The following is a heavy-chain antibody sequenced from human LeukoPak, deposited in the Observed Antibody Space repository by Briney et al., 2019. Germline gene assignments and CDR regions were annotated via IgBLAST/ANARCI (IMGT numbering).Heavy chain of an antibody. V-gene: IGHV3-21*01. Sequence: TGGSLRLSCAASGFIFSTYNMNWVRQAPGKGLEWVSSISSSSTYIYYADSVKGRFTISRDNDEKSLYLQMNSLRAEDTAVYYCARYQGTYAFDIWGQGTMVTVSS. J-gene: IGHJ3*02. CDR3: ARYQGTYAFDI. CDR1: GFIFSTYN. D-gene: IGHD2-2*01. CDR2: ISSSSTYI.